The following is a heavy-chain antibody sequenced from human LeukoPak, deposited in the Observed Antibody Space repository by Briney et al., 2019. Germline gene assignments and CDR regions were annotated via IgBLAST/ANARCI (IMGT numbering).Heavy chain of an antibody. CDR1: GFTFSSYA. CDR2: ISYGGSNK. CDR3: ARDAGSFDY. V-gene: IGHV3-30-3*01. D-gene: IGHD1-14*01. J-gene: IGHJ4*02. Sequence: GGSLRLSCAASGFTFSSYAMHWVRQAPGKGLEWVAVISYGGSNKYYADSVKGRFTISRDNSKNTLYLQMNSLRAEDTAVYYCARDAGSFDYWGQGTLVTVSS.